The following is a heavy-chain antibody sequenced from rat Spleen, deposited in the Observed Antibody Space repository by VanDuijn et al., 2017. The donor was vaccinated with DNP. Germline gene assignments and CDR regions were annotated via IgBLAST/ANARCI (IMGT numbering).Heavy chain of an antibody. J-gene: IGHJ4*01. Sequence: QVQLKESGPGLVQPSQTLSLTCTVSGFSLTSNSVSWVRQPPGKGLEWMGTMWSGGTTDYDPALKSRLSISRDTSKSQVFLKMNNLRTEDTAMYFCARYSSYVMDAWGQGASVTVSS. V-gene: IGHV2-1*01. CDR2: MWSGGTT. CDR1: GFSLTSNS. CDR3: ARYSSYVMDA. D-gene: IGHD1-1*01.